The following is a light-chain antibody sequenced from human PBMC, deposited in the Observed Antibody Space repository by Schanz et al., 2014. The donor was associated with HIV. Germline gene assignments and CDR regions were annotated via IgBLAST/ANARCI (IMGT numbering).Light chain of an antibody. CDR3: GTWDNSLRSYV. CDR2: DND. Sequence: QSVLTQPPSVSAAPGQKVTISCSGSSSSTGDNYVSWYQHLPGAAPKLLIYDNDKRPSGIPDRFSGSKSGTSATLGITGLQTGDEADYYCGTWDNSLRSYVFGSGTKVTVL. CDR1: SSSTGDNY. J-gene: IGLJ1*01. V-gene: IGLV1-51*01.